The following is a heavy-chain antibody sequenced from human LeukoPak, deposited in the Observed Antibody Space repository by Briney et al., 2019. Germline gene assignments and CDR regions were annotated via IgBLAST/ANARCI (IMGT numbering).Heavy chain of an antibody. J-gene: IGHJ4*02. V-gene: IGHV1-18*04. Sequence: ASVKVSCKASGYTFTIYGITWVRQAPGQGLEWMGWISTHTGDTNYAQKLQGRVTMTTDTSTSTAYMELRSLRSDDTAVYYCARDRRLSVDIAMAPFDYWGQGTLVTVSS. D-gene: IGHD5-18*01. CDR2: ISTHTGDT. CDR3: ARDRRLSVDIAMAPFDY. CDR1: GYTFTIYG.